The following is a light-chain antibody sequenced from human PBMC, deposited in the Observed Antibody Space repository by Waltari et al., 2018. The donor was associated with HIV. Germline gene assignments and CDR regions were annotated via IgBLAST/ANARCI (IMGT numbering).Light chain of an antibody. CDR2: KDT. J-gene: IGLJ1*01. Sequence: SYELTQPPSISVSPGQTARITCSVESLADQYVYWYQQKPGQAPLLVMYKDTERPSGIPERFFGSTSGTTVTLTIDGVQAEDEADYYCQSADNSDTYYVFGSGTKVTVL. V-gene: IGLV3-25*03. CDR3: QSADNSDTYYV. CDR1: SLADQY.